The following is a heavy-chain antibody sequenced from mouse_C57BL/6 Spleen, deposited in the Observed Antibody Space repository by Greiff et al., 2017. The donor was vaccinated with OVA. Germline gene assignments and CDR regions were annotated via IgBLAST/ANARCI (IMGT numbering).Heavy chain of an antibody. J-gene: IGHJ4*01. D-gene: IGHD2-12*01. CDR2: ISNGGGST. Sequence: DVMLVESGGGLVQPGGSLKLSCAASGFTFSDYYMYWVRQTPEKRLEWVAYISNGGGSTYYPDTVKGRFTISRDNAKNTLYLQMSRLKSEDTAMYYCARRDDDGYYAMDYWGQGTSVTVSS. CDR3: ARRDDDGYYAMDY. V-gene: IGHV5-12*01. CDR1: GFTFSDYY.